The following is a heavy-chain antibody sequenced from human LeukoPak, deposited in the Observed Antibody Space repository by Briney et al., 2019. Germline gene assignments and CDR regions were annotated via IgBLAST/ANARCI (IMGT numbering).Heavy chain of an antibody. Sequence: TSETLSLTCTVSGGSISSSSYYWGWIRQPPGKGLEWIGSIYYSGSTYYNPSLKSRVTISVDTSKNQFSLKLSSVTAADTAVYYCAGHSQEARRITIFGVVTDSVNWFDPWGQGTLVTVSS. J-gene: IGHJ5*02. CDR1: GGSISSSSYY. V-gene: IGHV4-39*01. CDR2: IYYSGST. CDR3: AGHSQEARRITIFGVVTDSVNWFDP. D-gene: IGHD3-3*01.